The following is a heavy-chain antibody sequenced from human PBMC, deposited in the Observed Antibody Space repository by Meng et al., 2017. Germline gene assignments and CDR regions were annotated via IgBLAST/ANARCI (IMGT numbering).Heavy chain of an antibody. D-gene: IGHD3-22*01. Sequence: GESLKISCAASGFTFSSYGMHWVRQAPGKGLEWVAVIWYDGSNKYYADSVKGRFTISRDNAKNSLYLQMNSLRAEDTALYYCARDEGYYDSSGYFLYWGQGTLVTVSS. CDR3: ARDEGYYDSSGYFLY. CDR1: GFTFSSYG. J-gene: IGHJ4*02. CDR2: IWYDGSNK. V-gene: IGHV3-33*01.